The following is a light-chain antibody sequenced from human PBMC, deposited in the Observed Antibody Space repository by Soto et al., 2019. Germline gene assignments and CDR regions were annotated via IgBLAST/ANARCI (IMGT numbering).Light chain of an antibody. CDR2: HVS. Sequence: EIVLTQSPATLSLSLGERATLSCRASQSVSSYLAWYQQKPGQSPRLLIYHVSNRATGIPARFSGSGSGTDFTLTISSLEPEDFAIYYCQQRGSWPLTFGGGTKVEIK. J-gene: IGKJ4*01. CDR3: QQRGSWPLT. CDR1: QSVSSY. V-gene: IGKV3-11*01.